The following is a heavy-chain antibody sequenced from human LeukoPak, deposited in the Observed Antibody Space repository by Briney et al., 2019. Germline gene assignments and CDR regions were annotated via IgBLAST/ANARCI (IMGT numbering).Heavy chain of an antibody. Sequence: SETLSLTCTVSGGSISSGSYYWSWIRQPAGKGLEWIGRIYTSGSTNYNPSLKSRLTISVDTSKNQFSLKLSSVTAADTAVYYCARDRASYSYGYYYYMDVWGKGTTVTISS. CDR3: ARDRASYSYGYYYYMDV. CDR1: GGSISSGSYY. J-gene: IGHJ6*03. V-gene: IGHV4-61*02. D-gene: IGHD5-18*01. CDR2: IYTSGST.